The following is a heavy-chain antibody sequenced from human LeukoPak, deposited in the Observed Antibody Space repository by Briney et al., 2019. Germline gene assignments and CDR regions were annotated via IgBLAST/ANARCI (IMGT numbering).Heavy chain of an antibody. CDR2: ISSSSSYI. CDR1: GFTFSSYS. J-gene: IGHJ4*02. CDR3: AREAPRRGYNN. Sequence: GGSLRLSCAASGFTFSSYSMNWVRQAPGKGLEWVSSISSSSSYIYYADSVKGRFTVSRDNAKNSLYLQMNSLRAEDTAVYYCAREAPRRGYNNWGQGTLVTVSS. V-gene: IGHV3-21*01. D-gene: IGHD5-18*01.